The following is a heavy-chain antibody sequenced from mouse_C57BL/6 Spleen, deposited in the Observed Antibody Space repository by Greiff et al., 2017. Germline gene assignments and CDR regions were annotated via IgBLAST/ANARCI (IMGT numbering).Heavy chain of an antibody. CDR3: ARQGVYDGYYAAWLAY. J-gene: IGHJ3*01. CDR1: GYTFTSYW. Sequence: QVQLQQPGAELVKPGASVKMSCKASGYTFTSYWITWVKQRPGQGLEWIGDIYPGSGSTNYNEKFKSKATLTVDTSSSTAYMQLSSLTSEDSAVYYCARQGVYDGYYAAWLAYWGQGTLVTVSA. CDR2: IYPGSGST. D-gene: IGHD2-3*01. V-gene: IGHV1-55*01.